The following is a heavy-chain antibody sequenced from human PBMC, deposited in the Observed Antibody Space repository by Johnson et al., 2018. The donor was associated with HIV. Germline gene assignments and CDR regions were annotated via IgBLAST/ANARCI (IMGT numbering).Heavy chain of an antibody. CDR2: INWNGGST. J-gene: IGHJ3*02. Sequence: EQLVESGGGLVQPGGSLRLSCAASGFTFDDYGMSWVRQAPGKGLEWVSGINWNGGSTGYADSVKGRFTISRDNAKNSLYLQMNSLRAEDTAVYYCAKTYSEGEVRDAFDIWGQGTRVTVSS. CDR3: AKTYSEGEVRDAFDI. CDR1: GFTFDDYG. D-gene: IGHD2-21*01. V-gene: IGHV3-20*04.